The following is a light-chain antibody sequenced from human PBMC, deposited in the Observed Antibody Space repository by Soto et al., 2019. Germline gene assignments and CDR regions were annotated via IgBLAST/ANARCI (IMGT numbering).Light chain of an antibody. J-gene: IGKJ1*01. V-gene: IGKV1-9*01. CDR2: AAS. CDR3: QQYNSYSPWA. CDR1: QGLSSY. Sequence: IQLTQSPSSLSASVGDRVTITCRASQGLSSYLAWYQQKPGKAPKLLIYAASTLQSGVPPRFSGSGSGTEFTLTISSLQPDDFATYYCQQYNSYSPWAFGQGTKVDIK.